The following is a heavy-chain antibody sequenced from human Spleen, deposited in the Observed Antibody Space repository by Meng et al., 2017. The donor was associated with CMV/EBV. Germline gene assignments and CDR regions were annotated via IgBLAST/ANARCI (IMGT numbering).Heavy chain of an antibody. J-gene: IGHJ5*02. CDR3: ARVMRMSGYCSSTSCPKRFDP. CDR2: IYYNGSS. Sequence: AYYWRWIRQHPGKGLEWIGYIYYNGSSYYNPALKSRVTISVDTSESQFSLKLSSVTAADTAVYYCARVMRMSGYCSSTSCPKRFDPWGQGTLVTVSS. CDR1: AYY. D-gene: IGHD2-2*01. V-gene: IGHV4-31*02.